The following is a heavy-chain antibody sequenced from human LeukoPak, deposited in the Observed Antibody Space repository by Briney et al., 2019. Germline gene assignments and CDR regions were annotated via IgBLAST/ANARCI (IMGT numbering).Heavy chain of an antibody. Sequence: SVKVSCKASGGTFSSYAISWVRQAPGQGLAWMGRIIPIFGKANYAPMFQGRVTITTDESTSTAYMELSSLRSEDTAVYYCARDRAYSSRPYYFDYWGQGTLVTVSS. CDR3: ARDRAYSSRPYYFDY. J-gene: IGHJ4*02. V-gene: IGHV1-69*05. CDR1: GGTFSSYA. D-gene: IGHD6-13*01. CDR2: IIPIFGKA.